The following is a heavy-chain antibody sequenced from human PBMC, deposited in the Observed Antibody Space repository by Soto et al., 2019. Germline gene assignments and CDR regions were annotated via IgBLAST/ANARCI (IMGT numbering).Heavy chain of an antibody. CDR3: AISDYYDRSGYYFY. CDR2: ISSYNGNT. Sequence: ASVKVSCKTSGYTFSNYGITWVRQAPGQGLEWMGWISSYNGNTNYVKKFQGRVTMTTDTSTSTAYMELKSLRFDDTAVYYCAISDYYDRSGYYFYWGQGTLVTVSS. CDR1: GYTFSNYG. J-gene: IGHJ4*02. D-gene: IGHD3-22*01. V-gene: IGHV1-18*04.